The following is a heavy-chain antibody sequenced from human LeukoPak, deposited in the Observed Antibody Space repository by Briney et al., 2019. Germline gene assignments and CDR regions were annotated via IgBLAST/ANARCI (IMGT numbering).Heavy chain of an antibody. J-gene: IGHJ5*02. D-gene: IGHD5-18*01. CDR2: IYHSGST. V-gene: IGHV4-30-2*01. Sequence: SQTLSLTCAVSGGSTSSGGYSWSWIRQPPGKGLEWIGYIYHSGSTYYNPSLKSRVTISVDRSKNQFSLKLSSVTAADTAVYYCARGVDTAMVTSNWFDPWGQGTLVTVSS. CDR3: ARGVDTAMVTSNWFDP. CDR1: GGSTSSGGYS.